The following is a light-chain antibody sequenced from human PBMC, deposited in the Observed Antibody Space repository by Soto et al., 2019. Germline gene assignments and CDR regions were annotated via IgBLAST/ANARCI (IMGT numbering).Light chain of an antibody. CDR1: QGIANY. J-gene: IGKJ5*01. CDR3: QQANSFPIT. Sequence: DIQMTQSPSSLSASVGDRVTITCRASQGIANYVAWYQQKPGKVPKVLIYAASTLQSGVPSRFSGSGSGTDFTLTISSLQPEDCAIYFCQQANSFPITFGQGTRLEIK. CDR2: AAS. V-gene: IGKV1-27*01.